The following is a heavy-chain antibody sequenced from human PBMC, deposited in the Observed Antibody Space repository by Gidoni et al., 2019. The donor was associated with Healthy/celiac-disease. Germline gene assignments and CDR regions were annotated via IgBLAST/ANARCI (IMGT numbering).Heavy chain of an antibody. CDR2: INHRGSN. CDR1: GGFFSGYY. CDR3: ARVGARPRYCSSTSCYPAAFDI. V-gene: IGHV4-34*01. D-gene: IGHD2-2*01. J-gene: IGHJ3*02. Sequence: QVQLQQGGAGLLKPSETLSLTCAVYGGFFSGYYWSWIRPPPGKGLEWIGEINHRGSNNYNPSLKSRVTISVDTSKNQFSLKLSSVTAADTAVYYCARVGARPRYCSSTSCYPAAFDIWGQGTMVTVSS.